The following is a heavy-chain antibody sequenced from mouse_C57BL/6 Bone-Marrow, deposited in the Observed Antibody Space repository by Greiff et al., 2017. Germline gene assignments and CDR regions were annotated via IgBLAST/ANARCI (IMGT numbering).Heavy chain of an antibody. D-gene: IGHD2-2*01. CDR2: IDPSDSYT. V-gene: IGHV1-50*01. J-gene: IGHJ1*03. Sequence: QVQLQQPGAELVKPGASVKLSCKASGYTFTSYWMQWVKQRPGQGLEWIGEIDPSDSYTNYNQKFKGKATLTVDTSSSTAYMQLSSLTSEDSAVYYCASHGDMVTTYSYFDVWGTGTTVTVSS. CDR3: ASHGDMVTTYSYFDV. CDR1: GYTFTSYW.